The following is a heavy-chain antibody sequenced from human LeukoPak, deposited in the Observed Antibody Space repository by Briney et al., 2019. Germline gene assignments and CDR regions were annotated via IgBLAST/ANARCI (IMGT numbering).Heavy chain of an antibody. D-gene: IGHD3-16*01. V-gene: IGHV5-51*01. CDR1: GYSFTSYW. Sequence: GESLKISCKGSGYSFTSYWIGWVRQMPGKGLEWMGIIYPGDSDTRYSPSFQGQVTISADKSISTAYLQWSSLKASDTAMYYCARRARMITFGGVTYDYWGQGTLVTVSS. CDR3: ARRARMITFGGVTYDY. J-gene: IGHJ4*02. CDR2: IYPGDSDT.